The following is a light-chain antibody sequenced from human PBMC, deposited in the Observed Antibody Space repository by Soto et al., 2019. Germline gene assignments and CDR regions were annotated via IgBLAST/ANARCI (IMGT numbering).Light chain of an antibody. Sequence: DIQMTQSPSTLSASVGDRVTITCRASQSISSWLAWYQQKPGKAPKLLIYDASSLERGVPSRFRGSGSGTEFTLTLGSLQPDDFATYYCQQYNSYSYTFGQGTKLEIK. CDR3: QQYNSYSYT. V-gene: IGKV1-5*01. J-gene: IGKJ2*01. CDR2: DAS. CDR1: QSISSW.